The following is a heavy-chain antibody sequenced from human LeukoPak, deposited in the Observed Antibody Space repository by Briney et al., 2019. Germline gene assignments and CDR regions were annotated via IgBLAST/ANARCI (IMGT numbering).Heavy chain of an antibody. D-gene: IGHD5-24*01. CDR2: IYYSGST. V-gene: IGHV4-59*01. Sequence: PSETLSLTCTVSGGSISSYYWSWIRQPPGRGLEWIGYIYYSGSTNYNPSLKSRVTISVDTSKNQFSLKLSSVTAADTAVYYCARGAVEMATVSGAFDIWGQGTMVTVSS. CDR3: ARGAVEMATVSGAFDI. J-gene: IGHJ3*02. CDR1: GGSISSYY.